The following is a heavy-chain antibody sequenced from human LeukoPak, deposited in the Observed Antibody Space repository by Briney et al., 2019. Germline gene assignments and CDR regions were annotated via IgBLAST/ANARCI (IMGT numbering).Heavy chain of an antibody. V-gene: IGHV3-11*04. CDR1: GFTFSSYA. D-gene: IGHD3-22*01. CDR2: ISSSGSTI. CDR3: ATRDLYYYDSSGYYPFGY. J-gene: IGHJ4*02. Sequence: MPGGSLRLSCAASGFTFSSYAMSWIRQPPGKGLEWVSYISSSGSTIYYADSVKGRFTISRDNAKNSLYLQMNSLRAEDTAVYYCATRDLYYYDSSGYYPFGYWGQGTLVTVSS.